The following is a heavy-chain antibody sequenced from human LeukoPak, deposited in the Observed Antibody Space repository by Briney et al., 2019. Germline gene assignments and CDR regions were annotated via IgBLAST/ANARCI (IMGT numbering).Heavy chain of an antibody. CDR2: ISSSGSTI. Sequence: GGSLRLSCAASGFTFSDHYMSWIRQAPGKGLEWVSYISSSGSTIYYADSVKGRFTISRDNAKNSLYLQMNSLRAEDTAVYYCARRGVLWFGELFYYGMDVWGQGTTVTVS. D-gene: IGHD3-10*01. CDR3: ARRGVLWFGELFYYGMDV. V-gene: IGHV3-11*01. J-gene: IGHJ6*02. CDR1: GFTFSDHY.